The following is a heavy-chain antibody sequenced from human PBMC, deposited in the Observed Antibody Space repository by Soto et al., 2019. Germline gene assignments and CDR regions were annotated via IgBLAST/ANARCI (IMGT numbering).Heavy chain of an antibody. Sequence: PGGSLRLSCAASEFTFSNFWMSWVRQAPGKGLEWVANIKEDGSEKYYVDSVKGRFTISRDSAKKSLYLQMDSLRAEDTAVYYCARLRKGGYCDYWGQGARVTVSS. CDR2: IKEDGSEK. V-gene: IGHV3-7*03. J-gene: IGHJ4*02. D-gene: IGHD1-26*01. CDR1: EFTFSNFW. CDR3: ARLRKGGYCDY.